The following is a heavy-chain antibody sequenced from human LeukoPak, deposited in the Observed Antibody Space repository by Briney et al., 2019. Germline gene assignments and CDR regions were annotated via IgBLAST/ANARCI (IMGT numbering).Heavy chain of an antibody. J-gene: IGHJ4*02. CDR1: GGSFSGYY. V-gene: IGHV4-34*01. D-gene: IGHD5-12*01. Sequence: PSETLSLTCAVYGGSFSGYYWSWIRQPPGKGLEWIGEINHSGSTNYNLSLKSRVTISVDTSKNQFSLKLSSVTAADTAVYYCASRRGYSGYARPTDYWGQGTLVTVSS. CDR3: ASRRGYSGYARPTDY. CDR2: INHSGST.